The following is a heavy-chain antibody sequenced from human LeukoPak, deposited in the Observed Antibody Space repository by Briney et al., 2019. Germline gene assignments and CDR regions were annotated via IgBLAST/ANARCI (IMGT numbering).Heavy chain of an antibody. CDR1: GGSFSGYY. J-gene: IGHJ5*02. CDR3: ARYSMVTATNWFDP. D-gene: IGHD2-21*02. CDR2: INHSGST. V-gene: IGHV4-34*01. Sequence: PSETLSLTCAAYGGSFSGYYWSWIRQPPGKGLEWIGEINHSGSTNYNPSLKSRVTISVDASKNQFSLKLSSVTAADTAVYYCARYSMVTATNWFDPWGQGTLVTVSS.